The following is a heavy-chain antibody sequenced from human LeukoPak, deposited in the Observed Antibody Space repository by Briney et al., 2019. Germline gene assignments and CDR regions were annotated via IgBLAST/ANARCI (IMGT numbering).Heavy chain of an antibody. CDR1: GGSFSGYY. J-gene: IGHJ4*02. CDR2: INHSGST. V-gene: IGHV4-34*01. Sequence: SETQSLTCAVYGGSFSGYYWSWIRQPPGKGLEWIGEINHSGSTNYNPSLKSRVTISVDTSKNQLSLKLSSVTAADTAVYYCASTLLVGAYDYWGQGTLVTVSS. CDR3: ASTLLVGAYDY. D-gene: IGHD1-26*01.